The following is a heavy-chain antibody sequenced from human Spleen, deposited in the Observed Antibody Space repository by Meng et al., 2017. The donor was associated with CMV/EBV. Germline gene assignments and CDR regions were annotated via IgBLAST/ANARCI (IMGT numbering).Heavy chain of an antibody. CDR2: ISGYNGDT. V-gene: IGHV1-18*01. CDR3: ARLLSATDPTGAFDI. Sequence: ASVKVSCKASGYAFTTYGITWLRQAPGQRLECMGWISGYNGDTDYAQKLQGRVTMTSDTSTRTAYMELRSLRSDDTAVYYGARLLSATDPTGAFDIWGQGTMVTVSS. D-gene: IGHD1-26*01. CDR1: GYAFTTYG. J-gene: IGHJ3*02.